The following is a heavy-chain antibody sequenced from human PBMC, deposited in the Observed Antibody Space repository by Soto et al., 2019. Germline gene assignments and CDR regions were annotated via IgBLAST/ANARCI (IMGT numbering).Heavy chain of an antibody. CDR3: ARDPSVGGYYYGMDV. CDR1: CGPLSRYY. V-gene: IGHV4-59*01. CDR2: IYYSGST. J-gene: IGHJ6*02. Sequence: SGTLSPPCTVSCGPLSRYYWSRVRPPPGKGLEWIGYIYYSGSTNYNPSLKSRVTISVDTSKNQFSLKLSSVTAADTAVYYCARDPSVGGYYYGMDVWGQGTTVTVSS. D-gene: IGHD6-19*01.